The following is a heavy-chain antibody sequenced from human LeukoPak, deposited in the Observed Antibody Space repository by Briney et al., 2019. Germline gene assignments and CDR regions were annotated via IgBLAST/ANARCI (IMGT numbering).Heavy chain of an antibody. CDR1: ARSITTYY. CDR3: GRDEYLGSGIDY. V-gene: IGHV4-59*01. CDR2: LYYSGST. D-gene: IGHD3-10*01. Sequence: SSETLSLTCTVSARSITTYYWSWIRQPPGKGLEWIGYLYYSGSTNYNPSLKCRDTISVDTSKNQFSLTLRSVLSTDTSVYYCGRDEYLGSGIDYWGQGTLVTVSS. J-gene: IGHJ4*02.